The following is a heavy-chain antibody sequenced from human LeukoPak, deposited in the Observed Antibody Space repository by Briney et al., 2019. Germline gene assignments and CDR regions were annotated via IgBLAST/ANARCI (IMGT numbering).Heavy chain of an antibody. J-gene: IGHJ4*02. V-gene: IGHV3-23*01. CDR3: AKVRGRAFRYYYGSGSFFDFDY. Sequence: PGGSLRLSCAASGFTFSTYGMSWVRQAPGKGLVWVSAISGSGGSTYYADSVKGRFTISRDNSKNTLYLQMNSLRAEDTAVYYCAKVRGRAFRYYYGSGSFFDFDYWGQGTLVTVSS. CDR2: ISGSGGST. D-gene: IGHD3-10*01. CDR1: GFTFSTYG.